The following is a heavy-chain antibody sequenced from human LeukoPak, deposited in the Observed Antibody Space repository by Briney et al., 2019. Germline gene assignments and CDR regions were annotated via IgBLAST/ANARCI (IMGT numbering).Heavy chain of an antibody. CDR1: GFTFSSYE. CDR3: ARALVVVAALGY. CDR2: ISSSGSTI. D-gene: IGHD2-15*01. J-gene: IGHJ4*02. V-gene: IGHV3-48*03. Sequence: GGSLRLSCAAPGFTFSSYEMNWVRQAPGKGLEWVSYISSSGSTIYYADSVKGRFTISRDNAKNSLYLQMNSLRAEDTAVYYCARALVVVAALGYWGQGTLVTVSS.